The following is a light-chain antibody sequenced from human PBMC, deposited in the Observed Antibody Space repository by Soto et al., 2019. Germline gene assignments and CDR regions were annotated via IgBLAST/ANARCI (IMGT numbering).Light chain of an antibody. CDR2: GGS. CDR3: HQYGSAPRT. J-gene: IGKJ5*01. V-gene: IGKV3-20*01. CDR1: QNIGTS. Sequence: EVVSKMSPATLSLSKRERAPLSCRAGQNIGTSLVWSQQKPGQAPRLLIYGGSRRATGVPDRFSGGGSGTDFTLTISRLEPEDFGVFYCHQYGSAPRTFGQGTRLEIK.